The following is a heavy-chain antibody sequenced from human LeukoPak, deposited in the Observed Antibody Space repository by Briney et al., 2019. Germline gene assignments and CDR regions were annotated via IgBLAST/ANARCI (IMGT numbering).Heavy chain of an antibody. CDR1: GFTFSDYY. CDR3: ARGAFRGVGSTSSYLGY. CDR2: ISSNGNTI. D-gene: IGHD2-2*01. J-gene: IGHJ4*02. V-gene: IGHV3-11*04. Sequence: KPGGSLRLSCAASGFTFSDYYMSWIRQAPGKGLEWVSYISSNGNTIYYADSVQGRFTVSRDNARNSLFLQMNSLRVEDTAVYYCARGAFRGVGSTSSYLGYWGQGTLVTVSS.